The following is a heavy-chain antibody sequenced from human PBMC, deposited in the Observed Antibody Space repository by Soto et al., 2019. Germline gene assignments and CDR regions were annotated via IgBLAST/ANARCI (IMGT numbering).Heavy chain of an antibody. CDR2: ISAYNGNT. D-gene: IGHD2-8*01. CDR1: GYTFTSYG. V-gene: IGHV1-18*01. Sequence: QVQLVQSGAEVKKPGASVKVSCKASGYTFTSYGISWVRQAPGQGLEWMGWISAYNGNTNYAQKLQGRVTMTTDTSTRTAYMERWSLRSDDTAVYYCARIRLMVYGRTTGWFDPWGQGTLVTVSA. J-gene: IGHJ5*02. CDR3: ARIRLMVYGRTTGWFDP.